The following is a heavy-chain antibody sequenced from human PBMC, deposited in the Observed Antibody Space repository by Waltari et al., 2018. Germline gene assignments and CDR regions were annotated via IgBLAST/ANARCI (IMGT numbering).Heavy chain of an antibody. CDR2: INADGSEK. CDR1: GFTFSSYR. J-gene: IGHJ4*02. V-gene: IGHV3-7*01. CDR3: ARLHSANY. Sequence: EGQVVEEGGEGVQPGGSLRLSCAASGFTFSSYRMTWVRQAPGKGLGGLASINADGSEKEYVYSLKGRFTISSALSPTCLSLQMTSLRVEDTAVYYCARLHSANYWGQGTLVTVSS. D-gene: IGHD2-15*01.